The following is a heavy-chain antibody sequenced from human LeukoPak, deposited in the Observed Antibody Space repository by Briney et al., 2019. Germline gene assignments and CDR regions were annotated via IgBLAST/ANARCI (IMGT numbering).Heavy chain of an antibody. V-gene: IGHV3-7*05. CDR2: IYQDGSEK. D-gene: IGHD3-22*01. CDR1: GFTFSNYW. Sequence: PGGSLRLSCEASGFTFSNYWMSWVRQAPGKGLEWVANIYQDGSEKYYVDSVKGRFTISRDDAKNSLYLQLNSLRAEDTAVYYCARQFRESGGYPIDYWGQGTLVTVSS. CDR3: ARQFRESGGYPIDY. J-gene: IGHJ4*02.